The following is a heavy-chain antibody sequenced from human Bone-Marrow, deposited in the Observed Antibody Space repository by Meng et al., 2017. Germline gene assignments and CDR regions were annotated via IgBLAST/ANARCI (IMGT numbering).Heavy chain of an antibody. CDR3: ARVLPAARGLHYYYYGMDV. D-gene: IGHD2-2*01. Sequence: SETLSLTCTLYGGSFSGNYCTWTRQPPGKGLEWIGSIYYSGSTYYNPSLKSRVTISVDTSKNQFSLKLSSVTAADTAVYYCARVLPAARGLHYYYYGMDVWGQGTTVTVSS. V-gene: IGHV4-34*01. J-gene: IGHJ6*02. CDR2: IYYSGST. CDR1: GGSFSGNY.